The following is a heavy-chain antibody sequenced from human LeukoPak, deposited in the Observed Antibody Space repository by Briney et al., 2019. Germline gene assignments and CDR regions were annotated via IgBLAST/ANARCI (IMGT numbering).Heavy chain of an antibody. CDR2: ISGNGGAT. D-gene: IGHD2/OR15-2a*01. J-gene: IGHJ4*02. Sequence: PGGSLRLSCEASGFSFSAVPMTWVRQAPGKGLEWVSYISGNGGATYLVDSVKGRFTVSRDNSKNTLYLEMKSLRVEDTAVYYCAKAHALLDYFFDHWGQGALVTVSS. CDR3: AKAHALLDYFFDH. V-gene: IGHV3-23*01. CDR1: GFSFSAVP.